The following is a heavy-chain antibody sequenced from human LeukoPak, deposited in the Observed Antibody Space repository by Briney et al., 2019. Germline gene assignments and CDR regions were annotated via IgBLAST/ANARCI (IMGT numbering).Heavy chain of an antibody. J-gene: IGHJ4*02. D-gene: IGHD5-12*01. CDR3: GRVGDGYNDNY. V-gene: IGHV3-66*01. Sequence: GGSLRLSCAASGFTVSSDYMGWVRRAPEKGLEWVSLISSGGSTYYADSLKDRFTISRDNSKNTLYLQMNSLRAEDTAVYYYGRVGDGYNDNYWGQGTLVTVSS. CDR1: GFTVSSDY. CDR2: ISSGGST.